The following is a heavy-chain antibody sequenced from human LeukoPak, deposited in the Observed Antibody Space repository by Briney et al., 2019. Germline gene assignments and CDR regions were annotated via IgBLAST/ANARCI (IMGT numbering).Heavy chain of an antibody. D-gene: IGHD3-22*01. V-gene: IGHV1-46*01. CDR2: INPSGGST. CDR3: ARDPDNSGDYSGLVY. Sequence: ASVKVSCKASGYTFTRFYIHWVRQAPGQGLEWMGIINPSGGSTSYAQKFQGRVTITRDTSTSTVYIELSRLRSEDTAVYYCARDPDNSGDYSGLVYWGQGTLVTVSS. CDR1: GYTFTRFY. J-gene: IGHJ4*02.